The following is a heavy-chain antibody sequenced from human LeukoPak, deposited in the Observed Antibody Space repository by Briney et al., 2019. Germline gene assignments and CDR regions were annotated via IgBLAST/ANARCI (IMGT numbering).Heavy chain of an antibody. J-gene: IGHJ4*02. D-gene: IGHD6-13*01. V-gene: IGHV4-59*11. Sequence: SETLSLTCTVSGGSIGSHYWSWIRQPPGKGLEWIGYIYYSGSTNYNPSLKSRVTISVDTSKNQFSLKLSSVTAADTAVSYCAGGDIAAAGTFDYWGQGTLVTVSS. CDR2: IYYSGST. CDR1: GGSIGSHY. CDR3: AGGDIAAAGTFDY.